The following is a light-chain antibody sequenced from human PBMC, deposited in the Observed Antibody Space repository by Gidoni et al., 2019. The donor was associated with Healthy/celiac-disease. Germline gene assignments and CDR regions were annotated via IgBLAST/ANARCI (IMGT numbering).Light chain of an antibody. CDR2: AAS. J-gene: IGKJ1*01. CDR1: QSISSY. V-gene: IGKV1-39*01. CDR3: QQSYSTPWT. Sequence: DIQMTQSPSSLSASVGDRVTITCWASQSISSYLTWYQQKPGKAPKLLRYAASSLQSGVPARFRGSGSGTDFTHTISSMQTDDFATYYCQQSYSTPWTFGQGTKVEIK.